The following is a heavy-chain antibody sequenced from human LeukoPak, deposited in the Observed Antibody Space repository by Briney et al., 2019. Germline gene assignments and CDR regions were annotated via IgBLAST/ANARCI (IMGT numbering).Heavy chain of an antibody. J-gene: IGHJ4*02. CDR2: IRPMNSDV. CDR1: GYNFNTYW. D-gene: IGHD4-23*01. V-gene: IGHV5-51*01. CDR3: ASRPFETTVVPWDFY. Sequence: SGESLKISRKGSGYNFNTYWVAWVRQLPGKGLEWMGIIRPMNSDVRYSPSFQGQVTISADRSINTAYLQWNSLTASDTAMYYCASRPFETTVVPWDFYWGQGTQVTVSS.